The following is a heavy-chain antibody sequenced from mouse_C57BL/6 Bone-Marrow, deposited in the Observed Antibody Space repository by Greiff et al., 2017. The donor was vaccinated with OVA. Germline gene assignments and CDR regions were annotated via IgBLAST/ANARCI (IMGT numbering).Heavy chain of an antibody. CDR2: IDPNSGST. CDR1: GFTFTSYW. CDR3: ASDYYGSSPFAY. J-gene: IGHJ3*01. D-gene: IGHD1-1*01. Sequence: QVHVKQPGAELVKPGASVKLSCTASGFTFTSYWMHWVKQRPGRGLEWIGRIDPNSGSTNYNEKFKSKATLTVDKSSSTAYMQLSSLTSEDSAVYYCASDYYGSSPFAYWGKGTLVTVSA. V-gene: IGHV1-62-3*01.